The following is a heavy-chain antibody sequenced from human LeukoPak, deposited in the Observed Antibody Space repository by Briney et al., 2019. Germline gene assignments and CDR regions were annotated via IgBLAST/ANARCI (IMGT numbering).Heavy chain of an antibody. Sequence: PSQTLSLTCTVSGGSISSGGYYWSWIRQHPGKGLEWIGYIYYSGSTYYNPSLKSRVTISVDTSKNQFSLKLSSVTAADTAVYYCARDPYYYDSSGYYVGDAFDIWGQGTMVTVSS. CDR2: IYYSGST. CDR1: GGSISSGGYY. D-gene: IGHD3-22*01. V-gene: IGHV4-31*03. J-gene: IGHJ3*02. CDR3: ARDPYYYDSSGYYVGDAFDI.